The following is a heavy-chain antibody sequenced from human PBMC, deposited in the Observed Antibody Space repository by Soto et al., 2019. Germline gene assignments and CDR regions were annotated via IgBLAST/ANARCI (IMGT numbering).Heavy chain of an antibody. CDR1: GYTFTSYS. CDR2: INTGNGDT. J-gene: IGHJ4*02. CDR3: ARDRVGNDY. Sequence: QVQLVQSGAEVQKPGASVKRSCKASGYTFTSYSMHWVRQAPGQSLEWLGWINTGNGDTRYPQKFQGRVTVTRDTSASTVYMELSSLNSEDTAVYYCARDRVGNDYWGQGTQVTVSS. V-gene: IGHV1-3*04.